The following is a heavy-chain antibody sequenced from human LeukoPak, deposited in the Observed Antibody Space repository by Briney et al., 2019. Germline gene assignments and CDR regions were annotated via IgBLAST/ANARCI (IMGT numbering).Heavy chain of an antibody. J-gene: IGHJ4*02. V-gene: IGHV3-23*01. CDR1: GFTFSSYA. D-gene: IGHD2-21*02. CDR3: ARDIEVLTGYYLDY. CDR2: ISGSGGST. Sequence: GGSLRLSCAASGFTFSSYAMSWVRQAPGKGLEWVSAISGSGGSTYYADSVKGRFTISRDNSKNTLYLQMNSLRAEDTAVYYCARDIEVLTGYYLDYWGQGTLVTVSS.